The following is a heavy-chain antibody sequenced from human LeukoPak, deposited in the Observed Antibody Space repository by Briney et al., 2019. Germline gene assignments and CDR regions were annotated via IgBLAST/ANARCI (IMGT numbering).Heavy chain of an antibody. CDR2: ISGGGDTS. CDR1: GFTFNNYA. J-gene: IGHJ6*03. D-gene: IGHD3-16*01. CDR3: AKNAGDGGYYYYMDV. Sequence: PGVSLRLSCAASGFTFNNYAMSWVRQAPGKGLEWVSSISGGGDTSYYADSVRGRFTISRDTSKNMLFLQMDSLRAEDTAIYYCAKNAGDGGYYYYMDVWGKGTTVTVSS. V-gene: IGHV3-23*01.